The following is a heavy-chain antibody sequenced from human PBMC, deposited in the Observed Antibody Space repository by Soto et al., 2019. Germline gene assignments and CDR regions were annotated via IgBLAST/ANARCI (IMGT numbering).Heavy chain of an antibody. D-gene: IGHD5-12*01. CDR2: ISSSSTYI. Sequence: GGSLRLSCAASGFAFSTYSMNWVRQAPGKGLEWVSSISSSSTYISYADSVKGRFTISRDDAKNSLFLQMNSLRGEDTAIYYCARETSGYDFYFDYWGQGALVTV. CDR3: ARETSGYDFYFDY. CDR1: GFAFSTYS. J-gene: IGHJ4*02. V-gene: IGHV3-21*01.